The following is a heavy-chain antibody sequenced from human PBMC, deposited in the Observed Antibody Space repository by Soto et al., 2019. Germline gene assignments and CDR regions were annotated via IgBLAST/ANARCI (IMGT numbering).Heavy chain of an antibody. CDR3: ARVVGCSSTSCSTYNWFDP. CDR1: GVTMSYGGYS. CDR2: IYTSGST. D-gene: IGHD2-2*01. V-gene: IGHV4-61*02. Sequence: SETLSLTCSVSGVTMSYGGYSWSWIRQPAGKGLEWIGRIYTSGSTNYNPSLKSRVTMSVDTSKNQFSLKLSSVTAADTAVYYCARVVGCSSTSCSTYNWFDPWGQGTLVTVSS. J-gene: IGHJ5*02.